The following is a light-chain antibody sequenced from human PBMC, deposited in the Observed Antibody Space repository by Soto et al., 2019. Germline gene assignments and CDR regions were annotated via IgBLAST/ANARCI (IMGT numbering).Light chain of an antibody. Sequence: EIVLTQSPGTLSLSPGERSTLSFMSSQSVSSSYLAWYQQKPGQAPRLLIYGASSRATGIPDRFSGSGSGTDFTLTISRLEPEDFAVYYCQQYGSSPATFGQGTKVDIK. J-gene: IGKJ1*01. V-gene: IGKV3-20*01. CDR3: QQYGSSPAT. CDR2: GAS. CDR1: QSVSSSY.